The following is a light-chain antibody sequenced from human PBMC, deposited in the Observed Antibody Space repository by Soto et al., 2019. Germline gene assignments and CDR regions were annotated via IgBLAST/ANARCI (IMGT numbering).Light chain of an antibody. CDR1: SSDVGAYNY. Sequence: QAVVTQPASVSGSPGQSITISCTGTSSDVGAYNYVSWYQQHPGKAPKLVIYDVTSRPSGVSNRFSGSKSGNTASLTISGLQAEDEADYYCSSYTTSATLCIFGGGTKLTVL. J-gene: IGLJ2*01. CDR2: DVT. V-gene: IGLV2-14*01. CDR3: SSYTTSATLCI.